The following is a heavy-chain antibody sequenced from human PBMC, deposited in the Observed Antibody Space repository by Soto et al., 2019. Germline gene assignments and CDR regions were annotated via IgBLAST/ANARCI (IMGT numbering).Heavy chain of an antibody. V-gene: IGHV2-5*02. CDR1: GFSLTTDRVG. CDR2: IYWDDSN. CDR3: APAYGGRSLY. Sequence: QITLKESGPTLVKPTQTLTLTCTFSGFSLTTDRVGVGWIRQPPGEALEWLAVIYWDDSNTYRPSLESRLTITTDTSQNQVALTMTNMASLDTATYYCAPAYGGRSLYWGQGTLVTVSS. J-gene: IGHJ4*02. D-gene: IGHD1-26*01.